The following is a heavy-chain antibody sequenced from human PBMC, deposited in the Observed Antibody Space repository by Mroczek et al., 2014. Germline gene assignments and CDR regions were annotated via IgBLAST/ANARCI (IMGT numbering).Heavy chain of an antibody. D-gene: IGHD4-23*01. Sequence: QVQLQQWGPGLVKPSETLSLTCTVSGGSISSSSYYWGWIRQPPGKGLEWIGSIYYSGSTYYNPSLKSRVTISVDTSKNQFSLKLSSVTAADTAVYYCARPLTTVVKVVAFDIWGQGTMVTVSS. CDR3: ARPLTTVVKVVAFDI. CDR2: IYYSGST. V-gene: IGHV4-39*01. CDR1: GGSISSSSYY. J-gene: IGHJ3*02.